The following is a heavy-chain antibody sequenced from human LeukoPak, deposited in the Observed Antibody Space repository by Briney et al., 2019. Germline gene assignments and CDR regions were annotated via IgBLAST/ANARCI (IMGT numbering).Heavy chain of an antibody. D-gene: IGHD3-22*01. CDR1: GFSLSTSGVG. CDR2: IYWNDDK. V-gene: IGHV2-5*01. Sequence: GSGPTLVNPTQTLTLTCTFSGFSLSTSGVGVGWIRQPPGKALEWLALIYWNDDKRYSPSLKSRLTITKDTSKNQVVLTMTNMDPVDTATYYCAHLDYYGSSGYYSNLHNWFDPWGQGTLVTVSS. J-gene: IGHJ5*02. CDR3: AHLDYYGSSGYYSNLHNWFDP.